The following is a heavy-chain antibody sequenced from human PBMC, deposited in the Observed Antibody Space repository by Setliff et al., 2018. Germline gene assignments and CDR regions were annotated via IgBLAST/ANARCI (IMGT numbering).Heavy chain of an antibody. CDR2: IYHSGNT. CDR1: GDSISSTYH. V-gene: IGHV4-38-2*02. Sequence: SETLSLTCNVSGDSISSTYHWGWIRQSPGKGLEWIGTIYHSGNTYYNPSLKSRVTISVDTSKNQFSLKLSSVTAADTAVYYCARESPLDDYVWGSYRSYYFDYWGQGTLVTVSS. D-gene: IGHD3-16*02. J-gene: IGHJ4*02. CDR3: ARESPLDDYVWGSYRSYYFDY.